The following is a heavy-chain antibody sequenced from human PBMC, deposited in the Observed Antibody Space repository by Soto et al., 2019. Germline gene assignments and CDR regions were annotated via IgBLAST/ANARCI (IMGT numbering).Heavy chain of an antibody. CDR3: ARGLSTSPGSGYWLDN. D-gene: IGHD3-22*01. J-gene: IGHJ4*02. CDR1: CGSVSNTAYS. Sequence: QLQLQEAGLGLVKPSDTLSLTCAVSCGSVSNTAYSWTWTRQPPGKRLEGIGYMCHSGSTYYNPSLTSRATMSLDRSKNQCSLKLTSATAADTAVYYCARGLSTSPGSGYWLDNWGPGTLVTVSS. V-gene: IGHV4-30-2*01. CDR2: MCHSGST.